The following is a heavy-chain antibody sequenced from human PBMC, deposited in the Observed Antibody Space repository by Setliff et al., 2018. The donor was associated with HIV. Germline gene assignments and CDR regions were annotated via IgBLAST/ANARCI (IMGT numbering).Heavy chain of an antibody. J-gene: IGHJ4*02. Sequence: SETLSLTCTVSGGSISSSSYYWGWIRQPPGKGLEWIGSIYYSGSTYYNPSLKSRVTISIDTSRNQFSLKLSSVTAADTAVYYCARGSFIGDYYYFDYWGQGTLVTVSP. CDR1: GGSISSSSYY. CDR2: IYYSGST. CDR3: ARGSFIGDYYYFDY. D-gene: IGHD3-10*01. V-gene: IGHV4-39*01.